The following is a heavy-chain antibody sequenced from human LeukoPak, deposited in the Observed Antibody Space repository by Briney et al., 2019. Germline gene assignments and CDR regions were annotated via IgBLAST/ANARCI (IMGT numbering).Heavy chain of an antibody. V-gene: IGHV4-30-4*01. D-gene: IGHD6-19*01. CDR3: VRHAGQWLALYDFDM. CDR2: IYYSGST. Sequence: SQTLSLTCTVSGGSISSGDYYWSWIRQPPGKGLEWIGYIYYSGSTYYNPSLKSRVTISVDTSKNQFSLKLSSVTAADTAVYYCVRHAGQWLALYDFDMWGQGTMVTVSS. J-gene: IGHJ3*02. CDR1: GGSISSGDYY.